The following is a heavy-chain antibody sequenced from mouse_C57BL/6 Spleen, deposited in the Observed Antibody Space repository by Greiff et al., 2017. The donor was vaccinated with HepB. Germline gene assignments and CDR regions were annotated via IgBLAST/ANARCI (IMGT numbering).Heavy chain of an antibody. CDR3: ARGDYEDWYFDV. D-gene: IGHD2-4*01. Sequence: VKLMESGAELVKPGASVKMSCKASGYTFTTYPIEWMKQNHGKSLEWIGNFHPYNDDTKYNEKFKGKATLTVEKSSSTVYLELSRLTSDDSAVYHCARGDYEDWYFDVWGTGTTVTVSS. V-gene: IGHV1-47*01. CDR2: FHPYNDDT. J-gene: IGHJ1*03. CDR1: GYTFTTYP.